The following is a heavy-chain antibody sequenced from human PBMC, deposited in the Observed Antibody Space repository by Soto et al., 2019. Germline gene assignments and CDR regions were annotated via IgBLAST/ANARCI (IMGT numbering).Heavy chain of an antibody. CDR2: ISSSSSYT. Sequence: GGSLRLSCAASGFTFSDYYRSWIRQAPGKGLEWVSYISSSSSYTNYADAVKGRFTISRXNAENSLYRQMSSLRAEATAVYYCARDRIPAAGRGHDYYYYGMDFWGQGTTVNVSS. CDR3: ARDRIPAAGRGHDYYYYGMDF. J-gene: IGHJ6*01. D-gene: IGHD6-13*01. CDR1: GFTFSDYY. V-gene: IGHV3-11*06.